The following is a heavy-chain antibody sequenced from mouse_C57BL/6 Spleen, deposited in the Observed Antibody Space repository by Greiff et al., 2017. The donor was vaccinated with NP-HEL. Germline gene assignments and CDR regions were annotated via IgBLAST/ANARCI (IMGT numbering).Heavy chain of an antibody. D-gene: IGHD1-1*01. CDR2: ISDGGSYT. CDR1: GFTFSSYA. Sequence: EVMLVESGGGLVKPGGSLKLSCAASGFTFSSYAMSWVRQTPEKRLEWVATISDGGSYTYYPDNVKGRFTISRDNAKNNLYLQMSHLKSEDTAMYYCARDAYGSSYVGYFDVWGTGTTVTVSS. V-gene: IGHV5-4*01. CDR3: ARDAYGSSYVGYFDV. J-gene: IGHJ1*03.